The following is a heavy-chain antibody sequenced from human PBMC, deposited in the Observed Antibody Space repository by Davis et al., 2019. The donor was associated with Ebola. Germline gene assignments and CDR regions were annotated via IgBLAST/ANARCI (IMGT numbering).Heavy chain of an antibody. Sequence: GGSLRLSCAASGFTFGSYGMNWVRQAPGKGLEWVSGITGSTGTTFYADPVRGRFTISRDNSKNTLYLQMSSLRAEDTAVYYCARQSVPGTSFYFYGLDVWGQGTTVTVSS. CDR3: ARQSVPGTSFYFYGLDV. CDR2: ITGSTGTT. CDR1: GFTFGSYG. V-gene: IGHV3-23*01. D-gene: IGHD6-19*01. J-gene: IGHJ6*02.